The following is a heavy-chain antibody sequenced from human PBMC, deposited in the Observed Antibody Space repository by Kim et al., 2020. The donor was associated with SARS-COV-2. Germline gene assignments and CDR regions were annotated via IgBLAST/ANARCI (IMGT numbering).Heavy chain of an antibody. CDR1: GFTFSTYV. J-gene: IGHJ6*02. Sequence: GGSLRLSCAASGFTFSTYVMHWVRQAPGKGLEWVAVISYHGSNKYYADSVKGRFTISRDNSKNTLYLQMNSLRAEDTAVYYCAREGGYVLLWFENYGMDVWGQGPTVTVSS. V-gene: IGHV3-33*05. CDR2: ISYHGSNK. D-gene: IGHD3-10*01. CDR3: AREGGYVLLWFENYGMDV.